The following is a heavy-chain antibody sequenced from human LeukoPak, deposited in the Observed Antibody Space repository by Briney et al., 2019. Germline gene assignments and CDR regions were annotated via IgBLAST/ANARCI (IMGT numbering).Heavy chain of an antibody. J-gene: IGHJ4*02. CDR2: IYYSGST. V-gene: IGHV4-59*12. CDR3: ARGLGSGSYYGYFDY. D-gene: IGHD3-10*01. CDR1: GGSISRYY. Sequence: PSETLSLTCTVSGGSISRYYWSWIRQPPGKGLEWIGYIYYSGSTNYNPSLKSRVTISVDTSKNQFSLKLSSVTAADTAVYYCARGLGSGSYYGYFDYWGQGTLVTVSS.